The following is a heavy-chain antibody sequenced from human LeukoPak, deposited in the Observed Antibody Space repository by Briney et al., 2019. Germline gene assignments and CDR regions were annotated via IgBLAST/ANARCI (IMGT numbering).Heavy chain of an antibody. Sequence: SETLSLTCAVYGGSFSGYYWSWIRQPPGKGLEWIGEINHSGSTNYNPSLKSRVTISVDTSKNQFSLKLSSATAADTAVYYCARVCGVLRFLEWLPYNWFDPRGQGTLVTVSS. J-gene: IGHJ5*02. CDR1: GGSFSGYY. V-gene: IGHV4-34*01. CDR3: ARVCGVLRFLEWLPYNWFDP. CDR2: INHSGST. D-gene: IGHD3-3*01.